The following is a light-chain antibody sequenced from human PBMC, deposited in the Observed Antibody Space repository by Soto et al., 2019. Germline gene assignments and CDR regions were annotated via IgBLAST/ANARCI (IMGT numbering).Light chain of an antibody. V-gene: IGKV1-9*01. J-gene: IGKJ4*01. CDR2: AAS. CDR1: QGFNSY. CDR3: QQHNSYPSST. Sequence: IPLTQSPSSLSASVGDRVTITCRASQGFNSYLAWYQQKPGKAPKLLIYAASTLQSGVPSRFSGSRSGTDFTLTISSLQPEDFATYYCQQHNSYPSSTFGGGTKVEIK.